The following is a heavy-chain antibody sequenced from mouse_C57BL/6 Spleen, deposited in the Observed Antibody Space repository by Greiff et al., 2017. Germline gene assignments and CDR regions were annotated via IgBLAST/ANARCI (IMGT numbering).Heavy chain of an antibody. D-gene: IGHD1-1*01. CDR1: GYSITSGYY. J-gene: IGHJ4*01. CDR2: ISYDGSN. CDR3: AREYYGSLDY. V-gene: IGHV3-6*01. Sequence: EVKLVESGPGLVKPSQSLSLTCSVTGYSITSGYYWNWIRQFPGNKLEWMGYISYDGSNNYNPSLKNRISITRDTSKNQFFLKLNSVTTEDTATYYCAREYYGSLDYWGQGTSVTVSS.